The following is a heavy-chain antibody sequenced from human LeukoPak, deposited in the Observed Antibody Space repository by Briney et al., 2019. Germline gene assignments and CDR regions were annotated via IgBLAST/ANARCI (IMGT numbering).Heavy chain of an antibody. D-gene: IGHD3-16*02. CDR2: IKQGGSEK. Sequence: GGSPRLSCAASGFTFSSYWMSWVRQAPGKGLEWVANIKQGGSEKYYVDSVKGRFTISRDNAKNSLYLQMNSLRAEDTAVYYCARADYDYVWGSYRQYYFDYWGQGTLVTVSS. CDR3: ARADYDYVWGSYRQYYFDY. J-gene: IGHJ4*02. V-gene: IGHV3-7*01. CDR1: GFTFSSYW.